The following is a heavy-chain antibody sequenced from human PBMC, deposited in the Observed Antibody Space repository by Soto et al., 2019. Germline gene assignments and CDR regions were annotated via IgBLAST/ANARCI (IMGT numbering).Heavy chain of an antibody. J-gene: IGHJ4*01. CDR3: ARFGAAAALDDN. CDR2: IYYSGST. Sequence: PGGSLRLSCAASGFTFSTFWMHWVRQAPGKGLEWIGYIYYSGSTNYNPSLKSRVTISVDTSKNQFSLKLRSVTAADTAVYYCARFGAAAALDDNWGRGILVTVSS. CDR1: GFTFSTFW. D-gene: IGHD6-13*01. V-gene: IGHV4-59*01.